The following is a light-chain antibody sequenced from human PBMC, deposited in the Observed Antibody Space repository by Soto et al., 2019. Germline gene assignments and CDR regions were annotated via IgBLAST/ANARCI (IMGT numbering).Light chain of an antibody. J-gene: IGKJ1*01. V-gene: IGKV3-15*01. Sequence: RVMTQSPATLSLSPGERATLSCRASQSVSTNVAWYQQKPGQAPRLLIYGASTRATDILARFSGSGSGTDFTLTISSLQSEDFAVYYCQQYNNWPPWTFCQGTKVEVK. CDR2: GAS. CDR3: QQYNNWPPWT. CDR1: QSVSTN.